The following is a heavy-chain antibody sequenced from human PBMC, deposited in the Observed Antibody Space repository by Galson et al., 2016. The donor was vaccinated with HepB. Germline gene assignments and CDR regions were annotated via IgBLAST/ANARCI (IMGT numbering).Heavy chain of an antibody. J-gene: IGHJ6*02. CDR3: AGHPRGGYGMDV. Sequence: SETLSLTCTVSGGSISSSSYYWGCIRQPPGKGLEWIGSIYYSGSTYYTPSLKGRVTISVDTSKNQFSLKLSSVTAADTAVYYCAGHPRGGYGMDVWGQGTTVTVSS. CDR1: GGSISSSSYY. CDR2: IYYSGST. D-gene: IGHD3-10*01. V-gene: IGHV4-39*01.